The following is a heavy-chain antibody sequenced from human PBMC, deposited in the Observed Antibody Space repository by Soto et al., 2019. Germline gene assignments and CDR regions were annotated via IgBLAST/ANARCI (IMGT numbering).Heavy chain of an antibody. D-gene: IGHD3-9*01. Sequence: GGSLRLSCAASGFTVSSNYMSWVRQAPGKGLEWVSVIYSGGSTYYADSVKGRFTISRDNTKNTLYLQMNSLRAEDTAVYYCARDYDILNCQRTRPYYYYGMDVWGQGTTVNVSS. V-gene: IGHV3-66*01. CDR2: IYSGGST. J-gene: IGHJ6*02. CDR1: GFTVSSNY. CDR3: ARDYDILNCQRTRPYYYYGMDV.